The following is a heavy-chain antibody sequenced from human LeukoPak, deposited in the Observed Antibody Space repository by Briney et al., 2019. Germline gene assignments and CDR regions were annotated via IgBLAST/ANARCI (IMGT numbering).Heavy chain of an antibody. V-gene: IGHV3-23*01. CDR3: ARASWVSSTDAVR. D-gene: IGHD3-16*01. CDR1: GLSFSSFA. Sequence: PGGSLRLSCAASGLSFSSFAMSWVRQGPARGLEWVSSIRSNGETFYADSVQGRFTLSTNTSRNTVYFQLNNLRVEDTAIYYCARASWVSSTDAVRWGQGTLVTVSS. J-gene: IGHJ4*02. CDR2: IRSNGET.